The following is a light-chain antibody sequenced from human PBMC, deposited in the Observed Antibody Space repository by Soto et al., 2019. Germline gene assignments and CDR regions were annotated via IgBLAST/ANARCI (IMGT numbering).Light chain of an antibody. Sequence: EIVLTQSPGTLSLSAGERATLSCRASQSVSSGYLAWYQQKPGQAPRLLIYGASRRAAGIPARFSGSGSGTEFTLTVSSLKSEDFAVYYCQQYKNWPLITFGQGTRLEVK. J-gene: IGKJ5*01. CDR3: QQYKNWPLIT. CDR1: QSVSSGY. CDR2: GAS. V-gene: IGKV3-20*01.